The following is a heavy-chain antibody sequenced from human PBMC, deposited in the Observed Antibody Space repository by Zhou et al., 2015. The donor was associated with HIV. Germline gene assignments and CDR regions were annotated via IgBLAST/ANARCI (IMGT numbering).Heavy chain of an antibody. J-gene: IGHJ2*01. CDR2: IIPIIDTA. CDR1: GGSFNNYA. Sequence: QVQLVQSGAEVKKPGSSVKVSCRASGGSFNNYAISWVRQAPGQGLEWMGGIIPIIDTATYAQRFQGRVTITADESTSTAYMELSSLRSEDTAIFYCAARTVVVTSDWYLDIWGRGTLITVSS. V-gene: IGHV1-69*01. CDR3: AARTVVVTSDWYLDI. D-gene: IGHD2-21*02.